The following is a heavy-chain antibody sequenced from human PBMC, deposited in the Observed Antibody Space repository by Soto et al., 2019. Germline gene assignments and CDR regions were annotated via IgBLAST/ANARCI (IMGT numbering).Heavy chain of an antibody. D-gene: IGHD2-15*01. V-gene: IGHV3-7*01. CDR3: ARSVSGGFDI. Sequence: EVQLVEFGGGLVQRGGSLRLSCEASGFTLSNYWMAWVRQAPGKGLEWVANIKQDGSEKYYVDSVKGRFTISRDNAKNSLYLQMNSLRAEDTALYYCARSVSGGFDIWGQGTMVTVSS. J-gene: IGHJ3*02. CDR2: IKQDGSEK. CDR1: GFTLSNYW.